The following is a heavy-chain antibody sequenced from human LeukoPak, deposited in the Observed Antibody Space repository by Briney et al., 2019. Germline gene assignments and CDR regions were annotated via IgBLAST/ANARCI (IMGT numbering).Heavy chain of an antibody. CDR3: VGSRSYYAFDY. V-gene: IGHV3-30-3*01. J-gene: IGHJ4*02. D-gene: IGHD3-10*01. CDR1: GFTFSDYA. CDR2: ISYDGNNK. Sequence: GSLRLSCAVSGFTFSDYAMHWVRQAPGKGLEWVAVISYDGNNKFYPDSVKGRFTISRDNSKSTLYLQMSSLRPEDTALYYCVGSRSYYAFDYWGQGTLVTVSS.